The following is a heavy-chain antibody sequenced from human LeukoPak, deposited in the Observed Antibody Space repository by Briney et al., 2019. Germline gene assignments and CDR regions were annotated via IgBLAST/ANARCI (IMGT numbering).Heavy chain of an antibody. Sequence: GSLRLSCAASGFTFSSYEMNWVRQALGKGLEWVSYISSSGSTIYYADSVKGRFTISRDNAKNSLYLQMNSLRAEDTAVYYCARGGDGYNSWFDAFDIWGQGTMVTVSS. D-gene: IGHD5-24*01. CDR2: ISSSGSTI. J-gene: IGHJ3*02. CDR3: ARGGDGYNSWFDAFDI. V-gene: IGHV3-48*03. CDR1: GFTFSSYE.